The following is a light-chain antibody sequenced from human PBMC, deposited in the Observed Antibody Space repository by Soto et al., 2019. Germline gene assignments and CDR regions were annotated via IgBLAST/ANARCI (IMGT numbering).Light chain of an antibody. CDR2: DVS. V-gene: IGLV2-14*01. J-gene: IGLJ1*01. CDR1: SSDVGGYNF. Sequence: QSVLTQPASVSGSPGQSITISCTGTSSDVGGYNFVSWYQQRPGNVPRLMIYDVSSRPSGVSNRFSGSKSGNTASLTISGLHAEDEADYYCCSYTSSTIYVFGPGTKLTVL. CDR3: CSYTSSTIYV.